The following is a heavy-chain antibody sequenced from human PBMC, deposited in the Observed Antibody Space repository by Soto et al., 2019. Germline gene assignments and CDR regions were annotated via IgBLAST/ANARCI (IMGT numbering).Heavy chain of an antibody. J-gene: IGHJ4*02. CDR3: ARDPDTPLERVFDY. V-gene: IGHV3-48*02. D-gene: IGHD1-1*01. CDR2: ISGSSFTI. CDR1: GFDFSRFS. Sequence: SGGSLRLSCAASGFDFSRFSMNWVRQAPGKGLEWISYISGSSFTIYYADFVKGRFTISRDNAKNSLYLQMNSLRDEDTAVYFCARDPDTPLERVFDYWGQGTLVTVSS.